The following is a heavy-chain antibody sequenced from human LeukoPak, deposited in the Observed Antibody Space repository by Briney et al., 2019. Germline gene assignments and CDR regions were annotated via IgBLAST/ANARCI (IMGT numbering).Heavy chain of an antibody. CDR3: AKDPSYRPPFTFDY. J-gene: IGHJ4*02. Sequence: GGSLRLSCAASGFTFSSYAMSWVRKAPGKGLEWGSAISGSGGSTYYADSVKGRFTISRDNAKNSLYLQMNSLRAEDTAVYYCAKDPSYRPPFTFDYWGRGTLVTVSS. D-gene: IGHD2-2*02. V-gene: IGHV3-23*01. CDR1: GFTFSSYA. CDR2: ISGSGGST.